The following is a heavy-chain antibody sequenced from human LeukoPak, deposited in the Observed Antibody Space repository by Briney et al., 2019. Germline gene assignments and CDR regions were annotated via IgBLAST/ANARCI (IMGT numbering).Heavy chain of an antibody. D-gene: IGHD3-16*01. CDR1: GFTFSSYG. CDR3: AKDRTFGVHDAFDI. J-gene: IGHJ3*02. CDR2: ISYGGSNK. Sequence: GRSLRLSCAASGFTFSSYGMHWVRQAPGKGLEWVAVISYGGSNKYYADSVKGRFTISRDNSKNTLYLQMNSLRAEDTAVYYCAKDRTFGVHDAFDIWGQGTMVTVSS. V-gene: IGHV3-30*18.